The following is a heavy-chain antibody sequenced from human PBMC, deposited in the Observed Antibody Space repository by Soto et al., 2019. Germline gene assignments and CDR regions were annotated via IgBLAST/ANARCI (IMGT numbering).Heavy chain of an antibody. CDR1: GYTFTSYG. J-gene: IGHJ6*02. CDR2: ISAYNGNT. V-gene: IGHV1-18*01. Sequence: ASVKVSCKASGYTFTSYGISWVRQAPGQGLEWMGWISAYNGNTNYAQKLQGRVTMTTDTSTSTAYMELRSLRSDDTAVYYCARDFDWSHNYYYGMDVWGQGTTVTVSS. CDR3: ARDFDWSHNYYYGMDV. D-gene: IGHD3-9*01.